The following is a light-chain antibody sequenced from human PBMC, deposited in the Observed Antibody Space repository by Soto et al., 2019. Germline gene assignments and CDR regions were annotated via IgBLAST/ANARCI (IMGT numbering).Light chain of an antibody. J-gene: IGLJ1*01. Sequence: SYELTQPPSVSVSPGQTARITCFGDALSKQYVSWHQQKPGQAPVLVIYKDTERPSGIPERFSGSTSGTTVTLTIDGVQAEDEADYFCQSADSSGTYYVFGTGTKLTVL. V-gene: IGLV3-25*03. CDR3: QSADSSGTYYV. CDR2: KDT. CDR1: ALSKQY.